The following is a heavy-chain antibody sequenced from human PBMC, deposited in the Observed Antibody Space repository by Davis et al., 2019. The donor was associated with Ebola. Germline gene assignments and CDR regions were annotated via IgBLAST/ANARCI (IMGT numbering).Heavy chain of an antibody. CDR1: GFTFSSYD. J-gene: IGHJ4*01. D-gene: IGHD5-12*01. V-gene: IGHV3-13*01. CDR2: IGTAGDT. Sequence: GESLKISCAASGFTFSSYDMHWVRQATGKGLEWVSAIGTAGDTYYSGSVKGRFTISRENAKNSLYLQMNSLRVEDTAVYYCVRDSGYYSHDYWGHGTLVTVSS. CDR3: VRDSGYYSHDY.